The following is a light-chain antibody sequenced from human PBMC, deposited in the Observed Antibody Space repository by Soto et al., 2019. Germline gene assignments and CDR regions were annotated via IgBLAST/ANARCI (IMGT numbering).Light chain of an antibody. CDR2: DAS. CDR1: QTISIW. V-gene: IGKV1-5*01. CDR3: QHYNSYSEA. J-gene: IGKJ1*01. Sequence: DIQMTQSPSTLSSSVGDRVTLTCRARQTISIWLAWYQQKPGKAPKLLIYDASILESGVPSRFSGSGSGTEFTLTISSLKPDDFETYYCQHYNSYSEAFGQGTKVDI.